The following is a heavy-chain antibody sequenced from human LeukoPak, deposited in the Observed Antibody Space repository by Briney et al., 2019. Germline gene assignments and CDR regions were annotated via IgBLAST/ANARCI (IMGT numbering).Heavy chain of an antibody. CDR3: ARDSAWGGDIVVVVAAAFDY. CDR2: ISYDGSNK. J-gene: IGHJ4*02. CDR1: GFTFSSYA. D-gene: IGHD2-15*01. Sequence: GGSLRLSCAASGFTFSSYAMHWVRQAPGKGLEGVAVISYDGSNKYYADSVKGRFTISRDNSKNTLYLQMNSLRAEDTAVYYCARDSAWGGDIVVVVAAAFDYWGQGTLVTVSS. V-gene: IGHV3-30*04.